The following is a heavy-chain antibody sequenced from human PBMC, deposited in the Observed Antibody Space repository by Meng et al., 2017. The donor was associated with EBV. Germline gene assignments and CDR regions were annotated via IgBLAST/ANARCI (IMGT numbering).Heavy chain of an antibody. CDR2: VYYSGNS. D-gene: IGHD3-3*01. V-gene: IGHV4-39*01. CDR1: GDSISNRSYY. J-gene: IGHJ5*02. Sequence: QLQLYQSGPGLVKPSXILSLTCTXAGDSISNRSYYWGWIRQSPGKGLEWIGNVYYSGNSYYNPSLKSRVTISVDTSKNQFYLKLISVTAADTAVYFCARVSFYDYWSGYSFNWFDPWGQGTLVTVSS. CDR3: ARVSFYDYWSGYSFNWFDP.